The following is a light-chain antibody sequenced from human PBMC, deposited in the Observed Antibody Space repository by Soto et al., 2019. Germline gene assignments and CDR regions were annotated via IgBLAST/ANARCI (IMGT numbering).Light chain of an antibody. CDR1: SSNIGSNT. CDR2: SHN. CDR3: AAWDDSLNGYV. Sequence: QSVLTQPPSASGTPGQRVTISCSGSSSNIGSNTVNWYHQLPGTAPKLLIYSHNQRPSGVPDRFSGSKSGTSASLAIRGLQFEDEADYYCAAWDDSLNGYVFGTGTQLTVL. V-gene: IGLV1-44*01. J-gene: IGLJ1*01.